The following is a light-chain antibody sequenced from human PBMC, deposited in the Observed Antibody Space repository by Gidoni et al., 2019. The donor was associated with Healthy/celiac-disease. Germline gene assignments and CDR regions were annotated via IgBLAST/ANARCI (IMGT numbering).Light chain of an antibody. Sequence: DIQMTQSPSTLSASVGDRVTITCRASQSISSWLAWYQQKPGKAPKLLIYKASSLESGVPSMFSGSGSGTEFTLTISSLHPDDFATYYCQQYNSYPYTFXQXTKLEIK. CDR2: KAS. CDR1: QSISSW. V-gene: IGKV1-5*03. CDR3: QQYNSYPYT. J-gene: IGKJ2*01.